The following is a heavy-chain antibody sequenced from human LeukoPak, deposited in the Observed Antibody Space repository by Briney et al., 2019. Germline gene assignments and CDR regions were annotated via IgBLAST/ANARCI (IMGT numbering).Heavy chain of an antibody. Sequence: GGSLRLSCAASGFTFDDYAMHWVRQAPGKGLKWVSGISWNSGSIGYADSVKGRFTISRDNAKNSLYLQMNSLRAEDMALYYCAKQAAAGAYYYYYYMDVWGKGTTVTVSS. CDR1: GFTFDDYA. CDR3: AKQAAAGAYYYYYYMDV. V-gene: IGHV3-9*03. D-gene: IGHD6-13*01. CDR2: ISWNSGSI. J-gene: IGHJ6*03.